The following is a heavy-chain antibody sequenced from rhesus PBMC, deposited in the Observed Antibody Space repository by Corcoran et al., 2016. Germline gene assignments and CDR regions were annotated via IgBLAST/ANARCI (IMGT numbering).Heavy chain of an antibody. CDR3: ARGRTGPLV. CDR1: GGSFSGYY. Sequence: QVQLQESGPGLVKPSETLSLTFAVSGGSFSGYYWGWFRQPPGKGLEWIGYMSSSRGSTEYNHSLKSRVTSSTDTSKNQCSLRLSSVTAADTAVYYCARGRTGPLVWGRGVLVTVSS. D-gene: IGHD6-13*01. V-gene: IGHV4-165*01. J-gene: IGHJ5-2*02. CDR2: MSSSRGST.